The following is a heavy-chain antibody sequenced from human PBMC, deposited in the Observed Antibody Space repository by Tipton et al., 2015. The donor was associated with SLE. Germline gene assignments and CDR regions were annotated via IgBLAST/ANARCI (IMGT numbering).Heavy chain of an antibody. CDR2: IYHSGST. D-gene: IGHD6-6*01. CDR1: GGSISSGGYS. Sequence: TLSLTCAVSGGSISSGGYSWSWIRQPPGKGLEWIGYIYHSGSTYYNPSLKSRVTISVDRSKNQFSLKLSSVTAADTAVYYCASYSSSYFDYWGQGTLVTVSS. J-gene: IGHJ4*02. V-gene: IGHV4-30-2*01. CDR3: ASYSSSYFDY.